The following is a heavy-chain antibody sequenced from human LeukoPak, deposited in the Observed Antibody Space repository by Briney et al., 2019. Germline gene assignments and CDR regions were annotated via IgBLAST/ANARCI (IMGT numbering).Heavy chain of an antibody. Sequence: GASVKVSCKASGYTFTSYDINWVRQATGQGLEWMGWMNPNSGNTGYAQKFQGRVTMTRNTSISTAYMELSSLRSEDTAVYYCARVEMTMVRGVIVYYYYGMDVWGQGTTVTVSS. CDR3: ARVEMTMVRGVIVYYYYGMDV. V-gene: IGHV1-8*01. D-gene: IGHD3-10*01. J-gene: IGHJ6*02. CDR1: GYTFTSYD. CDR2: MNPNSGNT.